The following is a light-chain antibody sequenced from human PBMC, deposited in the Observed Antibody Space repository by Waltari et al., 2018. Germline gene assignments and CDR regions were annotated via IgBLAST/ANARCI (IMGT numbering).Light chain of an antibody. Sequence: DIQMTQSPSSLSASVGDRVTITCRASQSIDTYLHWYQHKPGKAPKLLIYAASNLQSGVPSRLRGSESGTDFTLTISSLEPEDFATYYCQQTYSTPNTFGGGTKVEIK. CDR1: QSIDTY. J-gene: IGKJ4*01. V-gene: IGKV1-39*01. CDR3: QQTYSTPNT. CDR2: AAS.